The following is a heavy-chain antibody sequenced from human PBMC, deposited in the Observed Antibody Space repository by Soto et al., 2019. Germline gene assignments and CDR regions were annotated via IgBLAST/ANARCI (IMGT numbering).Heavy chain of an antibody. D-gene: IGHD2-21*01. J-gene: IGHJ6*03. CDR3: NPQEGEPRRNV. CDR1: ACTFSNNA. Sequence: GLSRRRSCVPSACTFSNNAIHWSRQAPGQGLEWVGQRRSGLYTYATTYAPSMKGRFTISSDDSKKTAYLQMTRLKIEDTAVYYCNPQEGEPRRNVWG. V-gene: IGHV3-73*01. CDR2: RRSGLYTYAT.